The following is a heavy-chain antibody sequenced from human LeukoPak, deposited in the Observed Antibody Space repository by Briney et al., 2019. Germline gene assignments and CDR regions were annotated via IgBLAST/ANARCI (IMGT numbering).Heavy chain of an antibody. V-gene: IGHV1-2*02. CDR3: ARVYCSSTSCYHYFDY. D-gene: IGHD2-2*01. CDR1: GYXFTGYY. J-gene: IGHJ4*02. Sequence: ASVKVSCKASGYXFTGYYMHWVRQAPGQGLEWMGWINPNSGGTNYAQKFQGRVTMTRDTSISTAYMELSRLRSDDTAVYHCARVYCSSTSCYHYFDYWGQGTLVTVSS. CDR2: INPNSGGT.